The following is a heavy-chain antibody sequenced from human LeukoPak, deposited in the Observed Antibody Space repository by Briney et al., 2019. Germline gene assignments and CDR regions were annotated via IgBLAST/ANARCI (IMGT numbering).Heavy chain of an antibody. CDR3: ARAPFLDY. CDR1: GGSISSSSYY. CDR2: INHSGST. Sequence: SETLSLTCTVSGGSISSSSYYWGWIRQPPGKGLEWIGEINHSGSTNYNPSLRSRVTISVDTSKNQFSLKLSSVTAADTAVYYCARAPFLDYWGQGTLVTVSS. V-gene: IGHV4-39*07. J-gene: IGHJ4*02. D-gene: IGHD2/OR15-2a*01.